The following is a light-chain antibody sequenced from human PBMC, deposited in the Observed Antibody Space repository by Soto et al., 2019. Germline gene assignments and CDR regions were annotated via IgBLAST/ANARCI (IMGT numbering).Light chain of an antibody. Sequence: DIQMTQSPSSLSASIGDRVTITCRATEGINNYLAWFQQKPGKVPKLLIYAASTLQSGVPSRFSGSGSGTDFTLTISSLQPEDSATYYCQHLNSYPRTFGHGTKVDIK. J-gene: IGKJ1*01. CDR3: QHLNSYPRT. CDR2: AAS. CDR1: EGINNY. V-gene: IGKV1-16*01.